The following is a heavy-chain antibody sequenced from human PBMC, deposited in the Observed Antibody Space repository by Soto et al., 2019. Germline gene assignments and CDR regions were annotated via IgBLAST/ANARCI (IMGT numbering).Heavy chain of an antibody. CDR2: IYYSGST. V-gene: IGHV4-39*07. D-gene: IGHD3-10*01. CDR1: GGSISSSSYY. J-gene: IGHJ6*02. CDR3: ARGGRYGSGSIYLPYYYYGMDV. Sequence: SETLSLTCTVSGGSISSSSYYWGWIRQPPGEGLEWIGSIYYSGSTNYNPSLKSRVTISVDTSKNQFSLKLSSVTAADTAVYYCARGGRYGSGSIYLPYYYYGMDVWGQGTTVTVSS.